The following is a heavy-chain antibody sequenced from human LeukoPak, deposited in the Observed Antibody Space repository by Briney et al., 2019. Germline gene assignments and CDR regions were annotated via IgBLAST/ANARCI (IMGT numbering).Heavy chain of an antibody. J-gene: IGHJ4*02. CDR3: ARALRKYQLLSTTGHPDY. V-gene: IGHV1-69*13. CDR2: IIPIFGTA. Sequence: SVKVSCKASGGTFSSYAISWVRQAPGQGLEWMGGIIPIFGTANYAQKFQGRVTITADESTSTAYMELSSLRSEDTAVYYCARALRKYQLLSTTGHPDYWGQGTLVTVSS. D-gene: IGHD2-2*01. CDR1: GGTFSSYA.